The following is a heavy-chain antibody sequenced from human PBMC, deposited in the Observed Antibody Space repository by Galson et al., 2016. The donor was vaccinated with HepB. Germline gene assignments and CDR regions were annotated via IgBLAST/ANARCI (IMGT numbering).Heavy chain of an antibody. CDR3: SRASRFFDWMSSTHHFDS. CDR1: GGTFDNAA. J-gene: IGHJ5*01. Sequence: SVKVSCKASGGTFDNAAISWVRQAPGQGLEWTGGIIPMFGTTNYAQKFQGRITITADKSTSTVYMELIILTTDDTAVYYWSRASRFFDWMSSTHHFDSWGQGTLVTVTS. CDR2: IIPMFGTT. V-gene: IGHV1-69*06. D-gene: IGHD3-9*01.